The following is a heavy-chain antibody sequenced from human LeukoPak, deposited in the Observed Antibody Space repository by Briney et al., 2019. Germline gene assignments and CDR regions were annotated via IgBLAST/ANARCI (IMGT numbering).Heavy chain of an antibody. CDR3: ATSPRVTLYVMGDFAY. Sequence: PGGSLRLSCAVSGVNNYAISWVRQAPGKGLEWVSVISGSGGSTYYADSVKGRFTISRGTSENTIYLQMNSPRAEGTAVYYCATSPRVTLYVMGDFAYWGQGTLVTVSS. V-gene: IGHV3-23*01. J-gene: IGHJ4*02. CDR1: GVNNYA. CDR2: ISGSGGST. D-gene: IGHD3-16*01.